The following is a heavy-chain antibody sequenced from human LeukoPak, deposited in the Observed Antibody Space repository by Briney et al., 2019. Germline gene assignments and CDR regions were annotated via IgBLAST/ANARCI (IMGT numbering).Heavy chain of an antibody. Sequence: ASVKVSCKASGYTFTSYGIIWVRQAPGQGLEWMGWISGYNDNTKYAQKLQGRVTMTTDTSTSTAYMELRSLRSDDTAVYYCARVQTYSSSWSPLYYMDVWGKGTTVTVSS. J-gene: IGHJ6*03. CDR2: ISGYNDNT. CDR3: ARVQTYSSSWSPLYYMDV. D-gene: IGHD6-13*01. CDR1: GYTFTSYG. V-gene: IGHV1-18*01.